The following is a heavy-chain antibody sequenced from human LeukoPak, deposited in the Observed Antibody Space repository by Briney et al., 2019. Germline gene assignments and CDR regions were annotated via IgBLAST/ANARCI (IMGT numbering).Heavy chain of an antibody. CDR3: ARWWELLSWFDP. CDR2: IYYSGST. CDR1: GGSISSSYY. J-gene: IGHJ5*02. Sequence: SETLSLTCTVSGGSISSSYYWGWIRQPPGKGLEWIGSIYYSGSTYYNPSLKSRVTISVDTSKNQFSLKLSSVTAADTAVYYCARWWELLSWFDPWGQGTLVTVSS. V-gene: IGHV4-39*01. D-gene: IGHD1-26*01.